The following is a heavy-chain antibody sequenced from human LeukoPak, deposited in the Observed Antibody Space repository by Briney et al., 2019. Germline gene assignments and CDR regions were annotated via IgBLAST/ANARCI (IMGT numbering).Heavy chain of an antibody. Sequence: SETLSLTCTVSGGSISSSSYYWGWIRQPPGKGLEWIGSIYYSGSTYYNPSLKSRVTISVDTSKNQFSLKLSSVTAADTAVYYCARTKEDYGDYFDPWGQGTLVTVSS. D-gene: IGHD4-17*01. CDR3: ARTKEDYGDYFDP. CDR2: IYYSGST. J-gene: IGHJ5*02. CDR1: GGSISSSSYY. V-gene: IGHV4-39*01.